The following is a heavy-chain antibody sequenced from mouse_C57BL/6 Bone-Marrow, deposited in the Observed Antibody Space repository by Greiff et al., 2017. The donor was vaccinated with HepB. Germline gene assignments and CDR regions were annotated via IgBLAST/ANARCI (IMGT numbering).Heavy chain of an antibody. CDR3: ARSYYGTPFAY. J-gene: IGHJ3*01. Sequence: EVKLVESGGGLVQPGGSLKLSCAASGFTFSDYGMAWVRQAPRKGPEWVAFISNLAYSIYYADTVTGRFTISRENAKNTLYMEMSSLRSEDTAMDYCARSYYGTPFAYWGQGTLVTVSA. CDR1: GFTFSDYG. D-gene: IGHD1-1*01. CDR2: ISNLAYSI. V-gene: IGHV5-15*01.